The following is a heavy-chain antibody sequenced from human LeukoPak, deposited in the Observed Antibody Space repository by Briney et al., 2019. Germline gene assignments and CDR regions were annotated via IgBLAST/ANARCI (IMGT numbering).Heavy chain of an antibody. CDR2: INWNGGST. V-gene: IGHV3-20*04. CDR3: ARDQYYYDSSGYYREYFQH. Sequence: RPGGSLRLSCAASGFTSDDYGMSWVRQAPGKGLEWVSGINWNGGSTGYADSVKGRFTISRDNAKNSLYLQMNSLRAEDTALYYCARDQYYYDSSGYYREYFQHWGQGTLVTVSS. J-gene: IGHJ1*01. D-gene: IGHD3-22*01. CDR1: GFTSDDYG.